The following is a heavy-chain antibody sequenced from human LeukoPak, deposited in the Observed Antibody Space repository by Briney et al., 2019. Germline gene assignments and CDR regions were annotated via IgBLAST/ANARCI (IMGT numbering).Heavy chain of an antibody. CDR1: VGSFSGYY. D-gene: IGHD3-22*01. Sequence: PSETLSLTCAVYVGSFSGYYWSWIRQPPGKGLEWIGEINHSGSTNYNPSLKSRVTISVDTSKNQFSLKLSSVTAADTAVYYCARENYYDSSGFDYWGQGTLVTVSS. J-gene: IGHJ4*02. V-gene: IGHV4-34*01. CDR2: INHSGST. CDR3: ARENYYDSSGFDY.